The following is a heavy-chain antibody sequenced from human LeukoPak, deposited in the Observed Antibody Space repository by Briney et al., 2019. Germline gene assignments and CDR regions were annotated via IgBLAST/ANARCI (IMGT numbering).Heavy chain of an antibody. D-gene: IGHD6-13*01. CDR2: IYYSGST. CDR3: ARLFVGSSTGRSLDY. V-gene: IGHV4-39*01. Sequence: SETLSLTCTVSGGSISSGSYYWGWIRQPPGKGLEWIGSIYYSGSTYYNPSLKSRVTISVDTSKNQFSLKLSSVTAADTAVYYCARLFVGSSTGRSLDYWGQGTLVTVSS. J-gene: IGHJ4*02. CDR1: GGSISSGSYY.